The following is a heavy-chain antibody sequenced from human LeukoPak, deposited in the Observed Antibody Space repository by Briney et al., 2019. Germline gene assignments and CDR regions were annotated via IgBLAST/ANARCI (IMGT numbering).Heavy chain of an antibody. CDR1: GGSISSGGYY. V-gene: IGHV4-31*03. CDR2: IYYSGST. D-gene: IGHD1-26*01. Sequence: SETLSLTCTVSGGSISSGGYYWSWIRQHPGKGLEWIGYIYYSGSTYYNPSLKSRVTISVDTSKNQFSLKLGSVTAADTAVYYCARELSVGATKTFDYWGQGTLVTVSS. CDR3: ARELSVGATKTFDY. J-gene: IGHJ4*02.